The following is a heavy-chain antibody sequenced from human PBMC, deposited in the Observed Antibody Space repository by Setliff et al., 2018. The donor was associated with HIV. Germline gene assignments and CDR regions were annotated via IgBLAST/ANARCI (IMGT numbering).Heavy chain of an antibody. CDR1: GFTFRSYE. J-gene: IGHJ1*01. V-gene: IGHV3-48*03. Sequence: GGSLRLSCAASGFTFRSYEMNWVRQAPGKGLEWVSYISSGGGTIYYADSVKGRFTISRDNAKNSLYLQMNSLRAEDTAVYYCAREPSAAGPEYFQHWGQGTLVTVSS. CDR3: AREPSAAGPEYFQH. D-gene: IGHD6-13*01. CDR2: ISSGGGTI.